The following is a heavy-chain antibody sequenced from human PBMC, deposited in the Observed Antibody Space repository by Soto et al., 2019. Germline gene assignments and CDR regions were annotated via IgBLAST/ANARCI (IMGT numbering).Heavy chain of an antibody. J-gene: IGHJ4*02. CDR3: ARSGYSYGPFDY. D-gene: IGHD5-18*01. CDR1: GFTVSSTY. V-gene: IGHV3-53*01. Sequence: GGSLRLSCAAPGFTVSSTYMSWVRQAPGKGLEWVSVIYSGGSTYYADSVKGRFTISRDNSKNTLYLQMNSLRAEDTAVYYCARSGYSYGPFDYWGQGTLVTVSS. CDR2: IYSGGST.